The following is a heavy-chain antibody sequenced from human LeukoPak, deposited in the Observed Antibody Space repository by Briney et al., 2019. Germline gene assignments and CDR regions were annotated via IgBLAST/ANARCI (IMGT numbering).Heavy chain of an antibody. CDR3: ARLPLLWFGFGALDPNYMDV. CDR1: GGSISSGNYY. CDR2: IYTSGST. V-gene: IGHV4-61*02. Sequence: SETLSLTCTVSGGSISSGNYYWSWIRQPAGKGLEWIGRIYTSGSTNYNPSLKSRVTISIDTSKNQFSLKLSSVTAADTAVYYCARLPLLWFGFGALDPNYMDVWGKGTTVTISS. J-gene: IGHJ6*03. D-gene: IGHD3-10*01.